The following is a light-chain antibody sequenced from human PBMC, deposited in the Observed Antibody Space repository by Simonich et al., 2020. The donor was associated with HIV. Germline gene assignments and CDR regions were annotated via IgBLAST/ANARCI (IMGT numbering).Light chain of an antibody. CDR3: SSHTTSSTLYV. CDR1: ISDVGDYNY. CDR2: HFT. J-gene: IGLJ1*01. V-gene: IGLV2-14*03. Sequence: HSALTQPASVSGSPGKSIPISCTGTISDVGDYNYFSWYQQPPGKPPKLMIFHFTKRHSGVSNRCSGSKSGNTASLTISGLQAEDEADYYCSSHTTSSTLYVFGTGTRVTVL.